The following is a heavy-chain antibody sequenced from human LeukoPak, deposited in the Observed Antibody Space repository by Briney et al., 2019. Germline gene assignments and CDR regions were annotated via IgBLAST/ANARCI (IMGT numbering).Heavy chain of an antibody. Sequence: ASVKVSCKASGHTFTGYYMHWVRQAPGQGLEWMGRINPNSGGTNYAQKFQGRVTMTRDTSISTAYMELSRLRSDDTAVYYCARDSNRSSGSRNPFDYWGQGTLVTVSS. D-gene: IGHD1-26*01. J-gene: IGHJ4*02. CDR2: INPNSGGT. CDR3: ARDSNRSSGSRNPFDY. CDR1: GHTFTGYY. V-gene: IGHV1-2*06.